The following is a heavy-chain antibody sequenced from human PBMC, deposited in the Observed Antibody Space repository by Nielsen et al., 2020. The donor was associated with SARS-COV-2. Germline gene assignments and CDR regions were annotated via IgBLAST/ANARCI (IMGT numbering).Heavy chain of an antibody. Sequence: GESLKISCEASGFTFSGYNMHWVRQARGGGLEWVAAIGTAGDTFYPGSVKGRFTISRENARNSVYLQVNSLRAGDTAVYYCARGYGFNYYYGMDVWGQGTTVTVSS. J-gene: IGHJ6*02. CDR3: ARGYGFNYYYGMDV. D-gene: IGHD3-10*01. CDR1: GFTFSGYN. CDR2: IGTAGDT. V-gene: IGHV3-13*04.